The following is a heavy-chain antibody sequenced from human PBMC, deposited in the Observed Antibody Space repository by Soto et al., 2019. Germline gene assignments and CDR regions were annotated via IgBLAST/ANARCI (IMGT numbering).Heavy chain of an antibody. V-gene: IGHV1-69*13. Sequence: GXSVKVSFKASGGAFSSYAISWVRQAPGQGLERMGGIIPIFGTANYAQKLQGRFTITAEESTSTADMGPSSLIAEDTAVYYCGRGPYYYGSGSSLDYWGQGTLVTVPS. D-gene: IGHD3-10*01. CDR1: GGAFSSYA. CDR3: GRGPYYYGSGSSLDY. CDR2: IIPIFGTA. J-gene: IGHJ4*02.